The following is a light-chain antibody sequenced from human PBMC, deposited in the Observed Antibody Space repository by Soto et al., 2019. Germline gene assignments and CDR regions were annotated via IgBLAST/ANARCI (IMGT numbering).Light chain of an antibody. CDR3: QQYGSSPRT. CDR2: GAS. V-gene: IGKV3-20*01. Sequence: EIVCTHSPATLSLSRGARATLSRRPSQSVSSSYLAWYQQKPGQAPRLLIYGASNRATGIPARFSGGGSGTDFTLIISSLETEDCAVYYCQQYGSSPRTFGQGTKVDIK. CDR1: QSVSSSY. J-gene: IGKJ1*01.